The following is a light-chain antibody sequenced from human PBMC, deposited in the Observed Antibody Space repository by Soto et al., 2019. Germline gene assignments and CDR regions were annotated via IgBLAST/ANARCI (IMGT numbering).Light chain of an antibody. Sequence: DIVMTQSPLSLPVTPGEPASISCRSSESLLHSNGYNYLDWYLQKPGQSPQLLIYLGSNRASGVPDRYSGRGSGTDFTLKSSRVDAEVVGVYYCIQALQTPNTFGQGTKLEIK. CDR1: ESLLHSNGYNY. CDR3: IQALQTPNT. J-gene: IGKJ2*01. V-gene: IGKV2-28*01. CDR2: LGS.